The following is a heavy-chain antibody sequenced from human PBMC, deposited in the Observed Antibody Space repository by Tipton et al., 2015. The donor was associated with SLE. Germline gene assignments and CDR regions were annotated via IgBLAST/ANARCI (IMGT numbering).Heavy chain of an antibody. D-gene: IGHD6-6*01. CDR3: AREEQLVMGLDY. CDR2: IYPGDSDT. V-gene: IGHV5-51*03. CDR1: GYSFTTFW. J-gene: IGHJ4*02. Sequence: VQLVQSGPEVKKPGESLKISCKGSGYSFTTFWIVWVRQMPGKGLEWMGIIYPGDSDTRYSPSFQGQVTISADKSTSTAYMQWSSLKASDTAMYFCAREEQLVMGLDYWGQGTLVTVSS.